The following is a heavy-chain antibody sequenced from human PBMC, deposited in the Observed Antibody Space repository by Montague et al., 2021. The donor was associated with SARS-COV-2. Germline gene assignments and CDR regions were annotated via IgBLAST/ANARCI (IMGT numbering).Heavy chain of an antibody. D-gene: IGHD6-6*01. CDR2: MYYTGHT. CDR1: GASVASGNFY. J-gene: IGHJ4*02. V-gene: IGHV4-61*01. Sequence: SETLSLTCTLSGASVASGNFYWSWIRQPPGKGLEWIGYMYYTGHTNYXPSLESRVTMPVDPSKNQFSLTLTSVTAADTAVYYCARSRANVPSRPGFDYWGQGALVTVSS. CDR3: ARSRANVPSRPGFDY.